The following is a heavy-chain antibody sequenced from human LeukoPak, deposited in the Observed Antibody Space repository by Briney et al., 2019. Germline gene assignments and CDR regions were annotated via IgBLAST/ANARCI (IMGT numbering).Heavy chain of an antibody. D-gene: IGHD3-10*01. J-gene: IGHJ5*02. V-gene: IGHV4-4*02. CDR1: GGSISSNDW. CDR3: ARDYRPNYYGSGSYYRWFDP. Sequence: SSETLSLTCGVSGGSISSNDWWSWVRQPPGKGLEWIGEIYHSGSTYYNPSLKSRVTISVDRSKNQFSLKLSSVTAADTAVYYCARDYRPNYYGSGSYYRWFDPWGQGTLVTVSS. CDR2: IYHSGST.